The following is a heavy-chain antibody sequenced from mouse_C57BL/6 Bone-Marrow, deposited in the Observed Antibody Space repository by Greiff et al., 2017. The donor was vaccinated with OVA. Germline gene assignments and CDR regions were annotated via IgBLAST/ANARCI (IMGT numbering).Heavy chain of an antibody. J-gene: IGHJ1*03. Sequence: DVMLVESGGGLVQSGRSLRLSCATSGFTFSDFYMEWVRQAPGKGLEWIAASRNKANDYTTEYSASVKGRFIVSRDTSQSILYLQMNALRAEDTAIYYCARDARYDYDGWYFDVWGTGTTVTVSS. CDR3: ARDARYDYDGWYFDV. CDR1: GFTFSDFY. CDR2: SRNKANDYTT. D-gene: IGHD2-4*01. V-gene: IGHV7-1*01.